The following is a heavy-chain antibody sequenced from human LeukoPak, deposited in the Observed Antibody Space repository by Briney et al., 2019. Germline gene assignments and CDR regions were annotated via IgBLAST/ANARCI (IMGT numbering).Heavy chain of an antibody. Sequence: GGSLRLSCAASGFTFSSYAMNWVRQAPGKGLEWISSLTHSGGYTHYAESVKGRFTISRDNSKNTLYLQMNSLRAEDTAIYYCAKSVHSGYPTWGQGTLVTVSS. CDR1: GFTFSSYA. J-gene: IGHJ4*02. CDR3: AKSVHSGYPT. V-gene: IGHV3-23*01. D-gene: IGHD5-12*01. CDR2: LTHSGGYT.